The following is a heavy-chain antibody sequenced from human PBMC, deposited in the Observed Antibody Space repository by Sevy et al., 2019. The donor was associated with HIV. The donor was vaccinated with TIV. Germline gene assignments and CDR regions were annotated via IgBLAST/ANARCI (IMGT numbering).Heavy chain of an antibody. CDR3: VKEGGGEGGDH. D-gene: IGHD2-21*01. CDR2: IQYDGSNK. V-gene: IGHV3-30*02. Sequence: GGSLRLSCAASGFSYSSYVMHWVRQAPGKGLEWVAYIQYDGSNKDYADSVKGRFTISRDNSKNTLDLQMNSLGVEDTAVYYCVKEGGGEGGDHWGQGTLVTVSS. CDR1: GFSYSSYV. J-gene: IGHJ4*02.